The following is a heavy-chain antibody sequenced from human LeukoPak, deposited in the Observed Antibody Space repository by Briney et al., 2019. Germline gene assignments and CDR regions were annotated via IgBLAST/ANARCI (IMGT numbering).Heavy chain of an antibody. CDR3: SKKGQANDDGKPG. V-gene: IGHV3-23*01. J-gene: IGHJ4*02. Sequence: GGSLRLSCTASGFTFGDYAMSWFRQSPGKGLECVSVISRDGISYYADSVKGRFTISRDNSKNTLYLQMNSLRAEDTAVYYCSKKGQANDDGKPGWGQGTLVTVSS. CDR1: GFTFGDYA. D-gene: IGHD1-1*01. CDR2: ISRDGIS.